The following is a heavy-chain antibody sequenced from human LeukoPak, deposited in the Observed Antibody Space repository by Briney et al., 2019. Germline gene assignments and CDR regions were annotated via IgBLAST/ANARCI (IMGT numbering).Heavy chain of an antibody. V-gene: IGHV1-69*13. J-gene: IGHJ4*02. Sequence: ASVKVSCKASGGTFSSYAISWVRQAPRQGLEWMGGIIPIFGTANYAQKFQGRVTITADESTSTAYMELSSLRSEDTAVYYCARDSVYYYDSSGYRYWGQGTLVTVSS. CDR1: GGTFSSYA. D-gene: IGHD3-22*01. CDR3: ARDSVYYYDSSGYRY. CDR2: IIPIFGTA.